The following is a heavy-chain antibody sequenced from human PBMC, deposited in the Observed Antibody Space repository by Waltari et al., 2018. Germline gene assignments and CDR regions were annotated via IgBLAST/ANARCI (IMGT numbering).Heavy chain of an antibody. D-gene: IGHD2-21*01. Sequence: QVQLQESGPGLVKPSETLSLTCAVSCYSISSGYYWGWLRQPPGKGLDGIGSIYHSGSTYYNPSLKSRVTISVDTSKNQFSLKLSSVTAADTAVYYCARLVGNIVVVIDYWGQGTLVTVSS. CDR2: IYHSGST. CDR3: ARLVGNIVVVIDY. J-gene: IGHJ4*02. V-gene: IGHV4-38-2*01. CDR1: CYSISSGYY.